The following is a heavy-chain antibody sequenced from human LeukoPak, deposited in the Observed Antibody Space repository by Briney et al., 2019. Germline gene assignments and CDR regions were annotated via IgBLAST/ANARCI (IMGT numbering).Heavy chain of an antibody. D-gene: IGHD5-18*01. V-gene: IGHV7-4-1*02. CDR3: ARDALMDTAMVNFDY. CDR1: GYTFTSYA. J-gene: IGHJ4*02. CDR2: TNTNTGNP. Sequence: ASVKVSCKASGYTFTSYAMNWVRQAPGQGLEWMGWTNTNTGNPTYAQGFTGRFVFSLDTSVSTAYLQISGLKAEDTAVYYCARDALMDTAMVNFDYWGQGTLVTVSS.